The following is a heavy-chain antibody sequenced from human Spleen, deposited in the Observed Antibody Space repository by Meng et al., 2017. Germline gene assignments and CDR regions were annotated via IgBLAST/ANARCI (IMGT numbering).Heavy chain of an antibody. CDR3: ARGNFGSGSLDYYGMDV. J-gene: IGHJ6*02. Sequence: GGSLRLSCEASGFTLSNYEMNWVRQAPGKGLEWVSSISRSSNSINYADSVKGRFTISRDNAENSLYLQMDSLRAEDTAVYYCARGNFGSGSLDYYGMDVWGQGTTVTVSS. D-gene: IGHD3-10*01. CDR1: GFTLSNYE. V-gene: IGHV3-21*01. CDR2: ISRSSNSI.